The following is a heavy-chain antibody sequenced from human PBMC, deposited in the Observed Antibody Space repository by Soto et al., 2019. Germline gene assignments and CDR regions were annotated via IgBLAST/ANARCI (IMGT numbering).Heavy chain of an antibody. J-gene: IGHJ1*01. V-gene: IGHV1-18*01. CDR1: GYTFTSYG. CDR3: ARVVPSGELQH. Sequence: ASVKISCKASGYTFTSYGISWVRQAPGQGLEWMGWISAYNGNTNYAQKLQGRVTMTTDTSTSTAYMELRSLRSDDTAVYYCARVVPSGELQHCGPATLLTVSS. D-gene: IGHD3-10*01. CDR2: ISAYNGNT.